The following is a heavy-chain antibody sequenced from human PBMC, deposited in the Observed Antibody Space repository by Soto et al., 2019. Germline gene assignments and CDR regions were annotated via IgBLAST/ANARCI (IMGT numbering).Heavy chain of an antibody. V-gene: IGHV2-5*02. D-gene: IGHD3-3*01. J-gene: IGHJ4*02. CDR1: GFSLTTSGVG. Sequence: QITLNESGPTPVKPRQTLTLTCTFSGFSLTTSGVGVGWIRQSPGKAPEWLALIYWDDDKRYSPSLKSRLTITKDNSKNQVVLTMADLDPADTATYYCAHRVLRTVFGLVTTTAIYFDFWGQGTPVAVSS. CDR2: IYWDDDK. CDR3: AHRVLRTVFGLVTTTAIYFDF.